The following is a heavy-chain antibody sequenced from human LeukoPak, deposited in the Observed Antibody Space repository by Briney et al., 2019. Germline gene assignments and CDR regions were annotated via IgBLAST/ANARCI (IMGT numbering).Heavy chain of an antibody. V-gene: IGHV3-30*09. Sequence: PGGSLRLACAASGFTFSSYTFYWFRHAQGKGQVGVASVSVEGIGRYFPGSVEGRFAISRDDSKKSVFLQMSNARPEDTALYFCATVTKVDFDYWGQGTLVTASS. CDR3: ATVTKVDFDY. D-gene: IGHD4-11*01. J-gene: IGHJ4*02. CDR1: GFTFSSYT. CDR2: VSVEGIGR.